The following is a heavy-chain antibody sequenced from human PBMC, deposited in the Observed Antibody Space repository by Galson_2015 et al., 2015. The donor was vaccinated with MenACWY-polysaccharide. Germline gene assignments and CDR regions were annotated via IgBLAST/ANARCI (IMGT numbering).Heavy chain of an antibody. CDR2: ISYDGTNK. D-gene: IGHD2-2*01. V-gene: IGHV3-30-3*01. Sequence: SLRLSCAASGFTFSTYAIHWVRQAPGKGLDWVAIISYDGTNKYYADSVKDRFTISRDNSKNTMYLQMNSLSAEATAAYYCARTYCSRTSCYGMDVWGQGTTVTVSS. J-gene: IGHJ6*02. CDR1: GFTFSTYA. CDR3: ARTYCSRTSCYGMDV.